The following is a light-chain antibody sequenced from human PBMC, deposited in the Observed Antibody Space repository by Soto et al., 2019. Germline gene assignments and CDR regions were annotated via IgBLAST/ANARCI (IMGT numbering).Light chain of an antibody. CDR2: DAS. CDR1: QSVSSSY. J-gene: IGKJ1*01. Sequence: EIVLTQSPGTLSLGPGERATLSCRASQSVSSSYLAWYQQKPGQAPRLLIYDASNRATGIPARFSGSGSGTDFTLTISSLEPEDFAVYYCQQRSNWPRTFGQGTKVDIK. V-gene: IGKV3D-20*02. CDR3: QQRSNWPRT.